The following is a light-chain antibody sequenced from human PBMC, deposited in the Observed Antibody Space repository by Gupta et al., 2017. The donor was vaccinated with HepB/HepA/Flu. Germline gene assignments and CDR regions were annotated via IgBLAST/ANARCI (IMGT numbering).Light chain of an antibody. V-gene: IGKV1-5*03. CDR3: QEYNSYRT. J-gene: IGKJ1*01. Sequence: DIQMTQSPSTLSAFVGDRVTITCRASQSISSWLAWYQEKSGKAPKLLIFKASSLESGVPSRFSGSGSETEFTLTISSLQPDDFATYYCQEYNSYRTFGQGTKVEIK. CDR1: QSISSW. CDR2: KAS.